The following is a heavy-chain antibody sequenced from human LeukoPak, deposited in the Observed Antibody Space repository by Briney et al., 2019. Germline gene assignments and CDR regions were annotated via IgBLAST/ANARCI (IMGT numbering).Heavy chain of an antibody. V-gene: IGHV1-8*01. D-gene: IGHD6-6*01. Sequence: ASVKVSCKASGYTFTSYDINWVRQATGQGLEWMGWMNPNSGNTGYAQKFQGRVTMTRNTSISTAYMELSSLRSEDTAVYYCARGSRIAARRYWFDLWGQGTLVTVSS. CDR3: ARGSRIAARRYWFDL. J-gene: IGHJ5*02. CDR1: GYTFTSYD. CDR2: MNPNSGNT.